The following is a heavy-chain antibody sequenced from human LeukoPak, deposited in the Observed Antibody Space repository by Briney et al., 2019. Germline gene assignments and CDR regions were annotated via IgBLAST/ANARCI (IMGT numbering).Heavy chain of an antibody. D-gene: IGHD2-2*01. CDR3: VRAYCSSTSCYCDY. CDR2: IYSGGST. CDR1: GFTVSSNY. J-gene: IGHJ4*02. Sequence: GGSLRLSCAASGFTVSSNYMSWVRQAPGKGLEWVSVIYSGGSTYYADSVKGRFTISRDNSKNTLYLQMNSLRAEDTAVYYCVRAYCSSTSCYCDYWGQGTLVTVSS. V-gene: IGHV3-53*01.